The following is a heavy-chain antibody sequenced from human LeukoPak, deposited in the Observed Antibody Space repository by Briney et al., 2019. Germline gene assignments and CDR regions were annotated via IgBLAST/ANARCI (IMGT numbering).Heavy chain of an antibody. V-gene: IGHV4-34*01. D-gene: IGHD2-15*01. CDR2: INHSGST. CDR1: GGSFSGYY. CDR3: APLGYCSGGSCPPHYGMDV. J-gene: IGHJ6*02. Sequence: PSETLSLTCAVYGGSFSGYYGSWIRQPPGKGLEWIGEINHSGSTNYNPSLKSRVTISVDTSKNQFSLKLSSVTAADTAVYYCAPLGYCSGGSCPPHYGMDVWGQGTTVTVSS.